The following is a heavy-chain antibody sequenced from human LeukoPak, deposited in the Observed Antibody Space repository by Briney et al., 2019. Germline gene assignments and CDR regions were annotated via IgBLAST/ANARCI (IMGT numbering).Heavy chain of an antibody. CDR2: ISYDGSNK. D-gene: IGHD2-15*01. Sequence: GGSLRLSCAASGFTFSSYGMHWVRQAPGKGLEWVSVISYDGSNKYYADSVKGRFTISRDNSKNTLYMQMNSLRAEGTAVYYCAKVFRRYCSGGSCYGMDVWGQGTTVTVSS. J-gene: IGHJ6*02. CDR3: AKVFRRYCSGGSCYGMDV. CDR1: GFTFSSYG. V-gene: IGHV3-30*18.